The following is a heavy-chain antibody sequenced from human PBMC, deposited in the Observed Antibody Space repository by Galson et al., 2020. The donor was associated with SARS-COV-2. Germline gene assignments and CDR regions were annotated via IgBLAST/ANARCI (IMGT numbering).Heavy chain of an antibody. CDR2: IKGDGSER. Sequence: GGSLRLSCAVSGFTFKDYWMSWVRQAPGKGLEWVANIKGDGSERNYVDSVKGRFSISRDNAVNSLYLQMNSLRGEDTAVYYCTREGWQGGYWGQGTRVTVSS. J-gene: IGHJ4*02. CDR3: TREGWQGGY. CDR1: GFTFKDYW. V-gene: IGHV3-7*01. D-gene: IGHD6-19*01.